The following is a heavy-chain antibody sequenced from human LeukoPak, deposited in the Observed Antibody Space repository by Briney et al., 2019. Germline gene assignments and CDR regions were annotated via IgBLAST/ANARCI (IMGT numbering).Heavy chain of an antibody. CDR1: GFTFSSYA. CDR3: AKKVVSVVRGVFDY. V-gene: IGHV3-23*01. CDR2: IGGSGGST. D-gene: IGHD3-10*01. J-gene: IGHJ4*02. Sequence: PGGSLRLSCAASGFTFSSYAMSWVRQAPGKGLEWVSVIGGSGGSTYYADSVKGRFTISRDNSKNTLYLQMNSLRAEDTAVYYCAKKVVSVVRGVFDYWGQGTLVTVSS.